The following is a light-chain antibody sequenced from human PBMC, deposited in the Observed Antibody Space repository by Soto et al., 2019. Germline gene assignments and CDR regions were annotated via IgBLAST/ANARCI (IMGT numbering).Light chain of an antibody. CDR2: GAS. J-gene: IGKJ1*01. CDR3: QLYGSSPPRT. Sequence: EIVLTQSPGTLSLSPGERATLSCRASQSVSSSYLGWYQQKPGQAPSLLIYGASSRATGITDMFSGSGSGTDFTLTIARLEPEDFAVYYCQLYGSSPPRTFGQGTKVEIK. CDR1: QSVSSSY. V-gene: IGKV3-20*01.